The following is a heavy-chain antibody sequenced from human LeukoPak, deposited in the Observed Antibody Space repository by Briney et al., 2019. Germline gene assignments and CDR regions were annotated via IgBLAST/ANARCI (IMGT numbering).Heavy chain of an antibody. V-gene: IGHV3-15*01. CDR3: NKSSGYVY. J-gene: IGHJ4*02. Sequence: GGSLRLSCAVSGFTFSKAWMSWVRQAPGRGLEWVGRIKSKTDGETTDYAAPVKGRFTISRDDSKNTLYVQMNSLKTEDTAVYYFNKSSGYVYWGQGTLVTVSS. D-gene: IGHD3-22*01. CDR2: IKSKTDGETT. CDR1: GFTFSKAW.